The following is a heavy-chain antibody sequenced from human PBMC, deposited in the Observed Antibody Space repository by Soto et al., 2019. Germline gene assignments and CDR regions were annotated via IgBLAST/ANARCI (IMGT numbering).Heavy chain of an antibody. CDR2: ISSSGNTI. Sequence: QPGGSLRLSCAASGFIFSSYNLNWVRQAAGKGLEWVSYISSSGNTIYYSDSVKGRFTFSRDNGKNSLFLQMNSLREEDTAVYYCARDRGVGTPDSFDIWGQGTMVTVSS. CDR1: GFIFSSYN. J-gene: IGHJ3*02. CDR3: ARDRGVGTPDSFDI. V-gene: IGHV3-48*02. D-gene: IGHD3-3*01.